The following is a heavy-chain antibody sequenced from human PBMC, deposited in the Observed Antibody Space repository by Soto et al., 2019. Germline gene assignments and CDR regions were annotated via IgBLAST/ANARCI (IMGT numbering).Heavy chain of an antibody. CDR2: IIPIFGTA. J-gene: IGHJ6*02. Sequence: SVKVSCKASGGTFSSYAISWVRQAPGQGLEWMGGIIPIFGTANYAQKFQGRVTITADESTSTAYMELSSLRSEDTAVYYCTRDSGDYVRYYNYGMDVWGQGTTVTVSS. CDR1: GGTFSSYA. CDR3: TRDSGDYVRYYNYGMDV. D-gene: IGHD2-21*02. V-gene: IGHV1-69*13.